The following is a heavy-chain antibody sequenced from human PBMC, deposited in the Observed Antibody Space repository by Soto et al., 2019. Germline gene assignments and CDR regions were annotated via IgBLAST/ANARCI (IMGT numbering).Heavy chain of an antibody. CDR1: GGSISSGGYY. D-gene: IGHD2-15*01. CDR2: IYYSGST. J-gene: IGHJ3*02. CDR3: ARDSVRYCSGGSCNIRSDAFDI. Sequence: SETLSLTCTVSGGSISSGGYYWSWIRQHPGKGLEWIGYIYYSGSTYYNPSLKSRVTISVDTSKNQFSLKLSSVTAADTAVYYCARDSVRYCSGGSCNIRSDAFDIWGQGTMVTVSS. V-gene: IGHV4-31*03.